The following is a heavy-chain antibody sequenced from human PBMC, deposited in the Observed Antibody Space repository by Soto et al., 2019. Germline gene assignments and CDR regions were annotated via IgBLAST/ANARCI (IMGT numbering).Heavy chain of an antibody. J-gene: IGHJ5*02. V-gene: IGHV4-34*01. CDR3: ARSIAAAGTDWFDP. CDR2: INHSGST. CDR1: GGSFSGYY. Sequence: QVQLQQWGAGLLKPSETLSLTCAVYGGSFSGYYWSWIRQPPGKGLEWIGEINHSGSTNYNPSLKGRVTISVDTSKNQFSLKLSSVTAADTAVYYWARSIAAAGTDWFDPWGQGTLVTVSS. D-gene: IGHD6-13*01.